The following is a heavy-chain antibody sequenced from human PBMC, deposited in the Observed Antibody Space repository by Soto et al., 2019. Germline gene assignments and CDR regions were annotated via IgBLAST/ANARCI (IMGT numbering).Heavy chain of an antibody. CDR1: GGSITSITNHY. CDR3: ANKGYFDWSNWFDS. V-gene: IGHV4-61*05. J-gene: IGHJ5*01. CDR2: ISYSGHT. D-gene: IGHD3-9*01. Sequence: SETLSLTCTVSGGSITSITNHYCSWIRQPPGKGLEWIGYISYSGHTSYNPSLKSRVILSVDTSKNQVSLNLASVTAADTAVYYCANKGYFDWSNWFDSWGQGTLVTVSS.